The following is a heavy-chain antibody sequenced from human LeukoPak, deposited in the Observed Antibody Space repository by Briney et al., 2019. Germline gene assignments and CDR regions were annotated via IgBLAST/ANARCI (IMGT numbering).Heavy chain of an antibody. D-gene: IGHD6-6*01. CDR2: INHSGST. J-gene: IGHJ1*01. Sequence: PSETLSLTCAVYGGSFSGYYWSWIRQPPGKGLEWIGEINHSGSTNYNPSLKSRVTISVDTSKNQFSLKLSSVTAADTAVYYCARGGFYVSSIAARLREYFQYWGQGTLVTVSS. V-gene: IGHV4-34*01. CDR3: ARGGFYVSSIAARLREYFQY. CDR1: GGSFSGYY.